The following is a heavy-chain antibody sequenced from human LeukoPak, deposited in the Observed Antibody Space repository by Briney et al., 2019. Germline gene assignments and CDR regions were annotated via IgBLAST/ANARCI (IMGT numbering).Heavy chain of an antibody. CDR1: GYRFTNYW. V-gene: IGHV5-51*01. D-gene: IGHD1-1*01. J-gene: IGHJ4*02. Sequence: GESLKISCKASGYRFTNYWIGWVRQLPGQGLEWMGIIYPGDSDTRYSPSFQGQVTISADTSITTACLQWSSLKASDTAMYYCANNIATGTLNFFDYWGQGTLLTVSS. CDR2: IYPGDSDT. CDR3: ANNIATGTLNFFDY.